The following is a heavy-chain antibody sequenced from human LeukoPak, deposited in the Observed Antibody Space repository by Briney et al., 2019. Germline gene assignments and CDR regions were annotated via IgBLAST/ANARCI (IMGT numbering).Heavy chain of an antibody. J-gene: IGHJ3*02. D-gene: IGHD6-13*01. CDR2: IYHSGST. CDR1: GGSISSNNW. CDR3: ARGVYSSSWYGINAFDI. Sequence: PSETLSLTCAVSGGSISSNNWWSWVRQPPGKGLEWIGEIYHSGSTNYNPSLKSRVTISVDTSKNQFSLKLSSVTAADTAVYYCARGVYSSSWYGINAFDIWGQGTMVTVSS. V-gene: IGHV4-4*02.